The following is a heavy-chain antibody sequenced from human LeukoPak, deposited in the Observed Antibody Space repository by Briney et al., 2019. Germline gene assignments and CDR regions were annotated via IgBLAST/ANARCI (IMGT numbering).Heavy chain of an antibody. CDR3: ARTAEWLRGYSPFDY. J-gene: IGHJ4*02. Sequence: GASVKISCKASGYTFNKYGVGWVRQAPGQGLEWMGWINTNTGNPTYAQGFTGRFVFSLDTSVSTAYLQISSLKAEDTAVFYCARTAEWLRGYSPFDYWGQGTLVTVSS. D-gene: IGHD5-18*01. V-gene: IGHV7-4-1*02. CDR1: GYTFNKYG. CDR2: INTNTGNP.